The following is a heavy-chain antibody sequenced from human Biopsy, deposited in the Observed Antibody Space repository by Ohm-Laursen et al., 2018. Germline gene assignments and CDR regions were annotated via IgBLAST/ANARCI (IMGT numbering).Heavy chain of an antibody. V-gene: IGHV4-4*07. Sequence: SHTLSLTCTVSGGSISNYYWSWIRQPAGKGLEWIGRINSSGSTNYNPSLKSRITMSVDTYKNQFSLILSSMTAADSAVYYFAREPRIAAVAYFDPWGQGTLVTVSS. CDR3: AREPRIAAVAYFDP. CDR1: GGSISNYY. J-gene: IGHJ5*02. CDR2: INSSGST. D-gene: IGHD6-13*01.